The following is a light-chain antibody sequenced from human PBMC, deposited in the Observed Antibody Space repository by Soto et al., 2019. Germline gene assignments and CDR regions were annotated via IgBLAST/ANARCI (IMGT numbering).Light chain of an antibody. CDR2: AAS. J-gene: IGKJ1*01. CDR3: QRSYSTPRT. V-gene: IGKV1-39*01. CDR1: QSISSY. Sequence: DIQMTQSPSSLSASVGDRVTITCRASQSISSYLNWYQQKPGKAPKLLIDAASSLQSGVPSRFSGSGSGTNFTLTINSLQPEDFATYLCQRSYSTPRTFGQRTKVEI.